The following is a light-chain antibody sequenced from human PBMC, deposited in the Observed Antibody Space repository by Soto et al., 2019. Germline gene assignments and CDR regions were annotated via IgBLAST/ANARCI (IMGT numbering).Light chain of an antibody. Sequence: QSALTQPPSASGTPGQRVTISCSGRFSNIGSNYVYWYQQLPGTAPKLLIFTNDQRTSGVPGRFSGSKSGTSASLAISGLRSEDEAEYYCAVSDDSLRGWVFGGGTKLTVL. V-gene: IGLV1-47*02. J-gene: IGLJ3*02. CDR1: FSNIGSNY. CDR3: AVSDDSLRGWV. CDR2: TND.